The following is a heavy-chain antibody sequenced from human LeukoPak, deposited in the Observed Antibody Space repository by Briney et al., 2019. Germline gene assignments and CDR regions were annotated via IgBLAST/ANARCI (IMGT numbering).Heavy chain of an antibody. V-gene: IGHV4-39*01. J-gene: IGHJ3*02. Sequence: SETLSLTCTVSGGSISSSSYYWGWIRQPPGKGLEWIGSIYYSGSTYYNPSLKSRVTISVDTSKNQFSLKLSSVTAADTAVYYCARRPTFDSSGYYYGASDIWGQGTMVTVSS. CDR1: GGSISSSSYY. CDR3: ARRPTFDSSGYYYGASDI. D-gene: IGHD3-22*01. CDR2: IYYSGST.